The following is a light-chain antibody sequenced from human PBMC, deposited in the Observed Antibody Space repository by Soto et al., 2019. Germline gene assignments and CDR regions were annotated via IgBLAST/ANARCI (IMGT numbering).Light chain of an antibody. CDR3: HHYSSWPPYT. V-gene: IGKV3D-15*01. J-gene: IGKJ2*01. CDR1: QSVTSA. CDR2: GAS. Sequence: EIVVTQSPDTLSVSPGDRAALSCRTSQSVTSALAWYQQHPGQAPRLLIYGASSRAAGIPARFSGSGSGTEFTLTISSLQSEDFAVYYCHHYSSWPPYTFGQGTKLEIK.